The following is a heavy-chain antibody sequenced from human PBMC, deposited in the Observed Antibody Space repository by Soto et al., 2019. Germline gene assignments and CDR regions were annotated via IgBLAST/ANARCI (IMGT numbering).Heavy chain of an antibody. CDR2: ISAHNGNT. Sequence: QVHLVQSGAEVKKPGASVKVSCQASGYALTTYGITWVRQAPGQGLEWMGWISAHNGNTNYAQKLQGRVTVTRDTSTSTAYMELRSLGSDDTAVYYCARGRDGDYWGQGALVTVSS. CDR1: GYALTTYG. CDR3: ARGRDGDY. D-gene: IGHD6-6*01. V-gene: IGHV1-18*01. J-gene: IGHJ4*02.